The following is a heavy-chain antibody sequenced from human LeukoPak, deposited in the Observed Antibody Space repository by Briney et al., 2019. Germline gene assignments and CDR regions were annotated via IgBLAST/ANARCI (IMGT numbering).Heavy chain of an antibody. J-gene: IGHJ2*01. V-gene: IGHV4-59*01. D-gene: IGHD6-13*01. Sequence: SETLSLTCTVSGGSIRNYYWSWIRQPPGKGLECIGYIYYSGSTNYNPSLKSRVTISVDTSKNQFSLKLSSVTAADTAVYYCARVYYSSSYDYWYFDLWGRGTLVTVSS. CDR2: IYYSGST. CDR3: ARVYYSSSYDYWYFDL. CDR1: GGSIRNYY.